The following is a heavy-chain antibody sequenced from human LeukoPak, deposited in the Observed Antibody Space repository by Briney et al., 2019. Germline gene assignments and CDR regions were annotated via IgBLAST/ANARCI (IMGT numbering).Heavy chain of an antibody. CDR2: IKQDGSEK. D-gene: IGHD1-26*01. CDR1: GFTFSSYW. J-gene: IGHJ4*02. V-gene: IGHV3-7*01. CDR3: AKDSSIVGATSFDY. Sequence: GGSLRLSCAASGFTFSSYWMTWVRQAPGKGLEWVAKIKQDGSEKYYVDSVKGRFTISRDNSKNTLDLQMNSLRAEDTAVYYCAKDSSIVGATSFDYWGQGTLVTVSS.